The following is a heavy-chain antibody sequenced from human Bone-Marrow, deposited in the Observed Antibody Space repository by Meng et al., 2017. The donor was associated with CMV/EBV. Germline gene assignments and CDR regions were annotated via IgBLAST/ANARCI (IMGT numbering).Heavy chain of an antibody. J-gene: IGHJ4*02. D-gene: IGHD3-3*01. CDR2: ISWNSGSI. V-gene: IGHV3-9*01. Sequence: SRKIACAASGFTFDDYAMHWVRQAPGKGLEWVSGISWNSGSIGYADSVKGRFTISRDNAKNSLYLQMNSLRAEDTALYYCAKDSNYDFWSADYWGQGTLLIVSS. CDR3: AKDSNYDFWSADY. CDR1: GFTFDDYA.